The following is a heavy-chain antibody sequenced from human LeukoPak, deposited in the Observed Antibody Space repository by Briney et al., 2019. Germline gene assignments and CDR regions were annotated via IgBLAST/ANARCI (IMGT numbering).Heavy chain of an antibody. J-gene: IGHJ4*02. D-gene: IGHD6-19*01. CDR1: GGSISSGGYY. Sequence: SETLSLTCTVSGGSISSGGYYWSWIRQHPGKGLEWIGYIYYSGSTYYNPSLKSRVTISVDTSKNQFSLKLSSVTAADTAVYHCARGTYSSGGEFDYWGQGTLVTVSS. V-gene: IGHV4-31*03. CDR2: IYYSGST. CDR3: ARGTYSSGGEFDY.